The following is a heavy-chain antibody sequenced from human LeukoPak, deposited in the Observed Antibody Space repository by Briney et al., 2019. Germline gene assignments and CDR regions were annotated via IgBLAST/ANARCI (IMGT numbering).Heavy chain of an antibody. CDR3: AKGQLWFDIDY. CDR2: ISYDGSNK. J-gene: IGHJ4*02. CDR1: GFTFSSYG. D-gene: IGHD5-18*01. V-gene: IGHV3-30*18. Sequence: PGGSLRLSCAASGFTFSSYGMHWVRQAPGKGLEWVAVISYDGSNKYYADSVKGRFTISRDNSKNTLYLQMNSLRAEDTAVYYCAKGQLWFDIDYWGQGTLVTVSS.